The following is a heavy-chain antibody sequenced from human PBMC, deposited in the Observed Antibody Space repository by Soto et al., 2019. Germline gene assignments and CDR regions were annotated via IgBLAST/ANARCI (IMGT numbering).Heavy chain of an antibody. V-gene: IGHV3-23*01. CDR3: AKGYWGLTDANFDY. D-gene: IGHD7-27*01. Sequence: EVQLLESGGVLILPGGSLRLSCAASGFTLSSYAMSWVRQAPGKGLEWVSAIGGSGVTTYYADSVRGRFTISRDNSENSLYLQLNSLRAEDTAVYYCAKGYWGLTDANFDYWGQGTLVTVSS. CDR2: IGGSGVTT. J-gene: IGHJ4*02. CDR1: GFTLSSYA.